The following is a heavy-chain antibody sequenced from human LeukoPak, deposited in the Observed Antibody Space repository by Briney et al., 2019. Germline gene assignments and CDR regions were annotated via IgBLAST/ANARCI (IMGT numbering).Heavy chain of an antibody. CDR3: ARDSGSYSDY. D-gene: IGHD1-26*01. V-gene: IGHV3-23*01. CDR2: ISNNGGYT. CDR1: GFTFSSSA. J-gene: IGHJ4*02. Sequence: PGGSLRLSCAASGFTFSSSAMSWVRQAPGKGLEWVSAISNNGGYTYYADSVQGRFTISRDNSKSTLCLQMNSLRAEDTAVYYCARDSGSYSDYWGQGTLVTVSS.